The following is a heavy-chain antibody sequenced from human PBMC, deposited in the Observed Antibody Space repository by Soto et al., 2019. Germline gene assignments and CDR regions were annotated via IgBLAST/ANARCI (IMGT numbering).Heavy chain of an antibody. CDR3: ARAYSSGWYSAGYFQH. CDR1: GSTFTSYA. J-gene: IGHJ1*01. Sequence: ASVKVSCKASGSTFTSYAMHWVRQAPGQRLEWMGWINAGNGNTKYSQKFQGRVTITRDTSASTAYMELSSLRSEDTAVYYCARAYSSGWYSAGYFQHWGQGTLVTVSS. V-gene: IGHV1-3*01. D-gene: IGHD6-19*01. CDR2: INAGNGNT.